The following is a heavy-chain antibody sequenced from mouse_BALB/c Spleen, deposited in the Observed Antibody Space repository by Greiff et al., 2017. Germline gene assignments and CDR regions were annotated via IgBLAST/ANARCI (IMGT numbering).Heavy chain of an antibody. CDR3: ARSKDYRYDGGAWFDD. J-gene: IGHJ3*01. V-gene: IGHV5-4*02. Sequence: VQLKESGGGLVKPGGSLKLSCAASGFTFSDYYMYWVRQTPGKRLEWVATISDGGSYTYYPDSVKGRFTISRDKAKNNLYLQMSSLKSEDTAMYYCARSKDYRYDGGAWFDDWGQGTLVTVSA. CDR2: ISDGGSYT. D-gene: IGHD2-14*01. CDR1: GFTFSDYY.